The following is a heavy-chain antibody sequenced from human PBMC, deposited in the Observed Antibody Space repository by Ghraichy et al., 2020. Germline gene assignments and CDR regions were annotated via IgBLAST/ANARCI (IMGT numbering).Heavy chain of an antibody. V-gene: IGHV3-9*01. CDR3: AKDIAESVGFFDY. CDR2: ISCNSGSI. Sequence: SLNISCAASGFTFDDYAMHWVRQAPGKGLEWVSGISCNSGSIGYSDSVKGRFTISRDNAKNSLYLQMNSLRAEDTALYYCAKDIAESVGFFDYWGQGTLVTVSS. CDR1: GFTFDDYA. J-gene: IGHJ4*02.